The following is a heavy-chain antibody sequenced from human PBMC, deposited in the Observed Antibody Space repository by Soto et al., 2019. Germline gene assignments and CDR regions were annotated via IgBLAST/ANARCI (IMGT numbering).Heavy chain of an antibody. D-gene: IGHD6-19*01. V-gene: IGHV4-34*01. J-gene: IGHJ5*02. CDR3: ARGSRGSSGCFDP. CDR1: GGSFSGYY. Sequence: QVQLQQWGAGLLKPSETLSLTCAVYGGSFSGYYWSWIRQPPGKGLEWIGEINHSGSTNYNPSLKSRVTISVDTAKNQFSLKLSSVTAADTAVYYCARGSRGSSGCFDPWGQGTLVTVSS. CDR2: INHSGST.